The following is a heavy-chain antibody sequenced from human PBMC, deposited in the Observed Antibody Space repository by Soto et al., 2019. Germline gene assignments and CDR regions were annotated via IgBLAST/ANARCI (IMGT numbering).Heavy chain of an antibody. J-gene: IGHJ4*02. Sequence: GGSLRLSCAASGFTFSSYAMHWVRQAPGKGLEWVAVISYDGSNKYYADSVKGRFTISRDNSKNTLYLQMNSLRAEDTAVYYCAREPLSGYYFDYRGQGTLVTVSS. CDR3: AREPLSGYYFDY. V-gene: IGHV3-30*04. D-gene: IGHD3-22*01. CDR1: GFTFSSYA. CDR2: ISYDGSNK.